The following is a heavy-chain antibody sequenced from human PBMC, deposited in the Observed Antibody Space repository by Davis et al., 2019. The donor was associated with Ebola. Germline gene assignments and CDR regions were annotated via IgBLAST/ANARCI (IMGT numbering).Heavy chain of an antibody. CDR3: ARVPSSSWDLFDY. V-gene: IGHV1-2*06. D-gene: IGHD6-13*01. CDR1: GYTFTGYY. J-gene: IGHJ4*02. CDR2: INPNSGGT. Sequence: ASVKVSCKASGYTFTGYYMHWVRQAPGQGLEWMGRINPNSGGTNYAQKFQGRVTMTRDTSISTAYMELSRLRSDDTAVYYCARVPSSSWDLFDYWGQGTLVTVSS.